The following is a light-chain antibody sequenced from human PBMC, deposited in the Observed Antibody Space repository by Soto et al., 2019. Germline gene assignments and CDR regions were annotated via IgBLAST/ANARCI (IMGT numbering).Light chain of an antibody. CDR2: LGS. J-gene: IGKJ1*01. V-gene: IGKV2-28*01. Sequence: DTVMTQSPLSLPVTPGEPASISCRSSQSLLHSDGYNYLDWYLQKPGQSPQVLVYLGSNRASGVPDRFSGSGSGTDFTLKISRVEAEDVGVYYCMQALQTPPTFGQGTKVDIK. CDR3: MQALQTPPT. CDR1: QSLLHSDGYNY.